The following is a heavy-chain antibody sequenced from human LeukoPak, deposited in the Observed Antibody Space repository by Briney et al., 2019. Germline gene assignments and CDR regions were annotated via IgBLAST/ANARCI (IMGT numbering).Heavy chain of an antibody. CDR2: IYYSGST. J-gene: IGHJ3*02. CDR3: ARHQVDYGDYVNAFDI. D-gene: IGHD4-17*01. V-gene: IGHV4-59*08. CDR1: GGSISSYY. Sequence: SETLSLTCTVSGGSISSYYWSWIRQPPGKGLEWIGYIYYSGSTNYNPSLKSRVTISVDTSKNQFSLKLSSVTAADMAVYYCARHQVDYGDYVNAFDIWGQGTMVTVSS.